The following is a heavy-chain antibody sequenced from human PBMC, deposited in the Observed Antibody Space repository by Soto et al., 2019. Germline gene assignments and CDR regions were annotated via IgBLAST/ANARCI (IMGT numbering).Heavy chain of an antibody. CDR3: VRYCSTTKCSFHS. J-gene: IGHJ4*02. Sequence: SETLSLTCTVSGGSISSGGSYWGWIRQPPGKGLEWIGYIYYSGNTYFNPSLKSRVTLSVDTSKNQFSLNLSSVTAADTAVYYCVRYCSTTKCSFHSRGKATLVTV. V-gene: IGHV4-30-4*01. CDR1: GGSISSGGSY. D-gene: IGHD2-2*01. CDR2: IYYSGNT.